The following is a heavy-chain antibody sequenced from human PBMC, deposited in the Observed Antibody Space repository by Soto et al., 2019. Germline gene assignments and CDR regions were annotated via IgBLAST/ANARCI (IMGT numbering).Heavy chain of an antibody. CDR3: AKDKSSSVAKYFDY. CDR1: GFTFNSYA. Sequence: EVQLLESGGGFIQPGGSLRLSCAASGFTFNSYAMSWVRQAPGKGLEWVSTISANGGSTYYADSVQGRFTISRDNSKNTLFLQMNSLRAEDTAVYYCAKDKSSSVAKYFDYWGQGTLVTVSS. D-gene: IGHD6-6*01. CDR2: ISANGGST. J-gene: IGHJ4*02. V-gene: IGHV3-23*01.